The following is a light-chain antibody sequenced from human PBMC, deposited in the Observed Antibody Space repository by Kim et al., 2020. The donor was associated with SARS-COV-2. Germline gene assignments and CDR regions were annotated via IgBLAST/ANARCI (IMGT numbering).Light chain of an antibody. CDR3: QQYGTSPTA. J-gene: IGKJ2*01. CDR2: ASS. Sequence: LSAGGRATLPCRTRQPVGGGRLAWYQQRPGQAPRLVIYASSSRATGIPDRFSGSGSGTDFTLTIHRLEPEDFAVYYCQQYGTSPTACGQGTKLEI. CDR1: QPVGGGR. V-gene: IGKV3-20*01.